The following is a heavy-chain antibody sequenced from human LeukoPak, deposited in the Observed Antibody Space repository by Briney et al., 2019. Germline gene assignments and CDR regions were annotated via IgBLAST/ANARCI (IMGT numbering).Heavy chain of an antibody. CDR1: GGSFSGYS. CDR3: ARDQSYAAHWFDP. Sequence: SETLSLTCAVYGGSFSGYSWSWVRQPPGKGLEWIGEINHSGSINYNPSLRSRVTISVDTSKNQFSLRLSSVTAADTAVYYCARDQSYAAHWFDPWGQGTLVTVSS. J-gene: IGHJ5*02. V-gene: IGHV4-34*01. D-gene: IGHD1-26*01. CDR2: INHSGSI.